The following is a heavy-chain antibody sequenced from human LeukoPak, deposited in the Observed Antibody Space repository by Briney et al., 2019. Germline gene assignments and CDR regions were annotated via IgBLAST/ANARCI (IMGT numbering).Heavy chain of an antibody. D-gene: IGHD6-13*01. CDR1: GGSITNYY. Sequence: SETLSLTCTVSGGSITNYYWSWIRQSPGKGLEWIGYISYSGSTNGNPSLMSRVTMSLETSKNQFSLKLSSVTAADTAIYYCARHSSSWYYYFDYWGQGTLVTVSS. V-gene: IGHV4-59*01. CDR3: ARHSSSWYYYFDY. CDR2: ISYSGST. J-gene: IGHJ4*02.